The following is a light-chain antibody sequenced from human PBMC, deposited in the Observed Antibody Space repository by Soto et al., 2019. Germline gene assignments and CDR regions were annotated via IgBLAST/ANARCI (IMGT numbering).Light chain of an antibody. CDR3: QQYGSSPIT. V-gene: IGKV3-20*01. J-gene: IGKJ5*01. CDR1: QSVSNDY. Sequence: EIVLTQSPGTRSLSPGERATLSCRASQSVSNDYLAWYQQKSGQAPRLLIHGASSRATGIPDRLSGSGSGTDFTLNISRLEPEDFVVYDCQQYGSSPITFGQGTRLEIK. CDR2: GAS.